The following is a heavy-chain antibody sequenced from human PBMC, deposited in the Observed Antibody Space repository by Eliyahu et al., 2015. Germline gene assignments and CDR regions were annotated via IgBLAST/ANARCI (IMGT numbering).Heavy chain of an antibody. CDR2: IEPRDSYT. D-gene: IGHD3-22*01. V-gene: IGHV5-10-1*03. CDR3: ARHYYDTNSYYKGTFDL. CDR1: GYSFTTYW. Sequence: EVQLVQSGAEVKKSGESLTIPCKAVGYSFTTYWLSWVRQMPGKGLEWMGRIEPRDSYTNYSPSFQGHVTISDDKSINTAYLHWSSLRASDTAMYYCARHYYDTNSYYKGTFDLWGQGTMVTISS. J-gene: IGHJ3*01.